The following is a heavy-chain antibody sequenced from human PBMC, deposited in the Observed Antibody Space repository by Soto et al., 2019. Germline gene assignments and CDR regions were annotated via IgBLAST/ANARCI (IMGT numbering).Heavy chain of an antibody. D-gene: IGHD2-2*01. CDR1: VFTFSSYA. V-gene: IGHV3-23*01. CDR3: AKDLKYQLLSFDY. J-gene: IGHJ4*02. CDR2: ISDSGGST. Sequence: GGSLRLSCAASVFTFSSYAMTWVRQAPGKGLEWVSGISDSGGSTYSADSVKGRFTISRDNSKNTLYLQMNSLRAEDTAVYYCAKDLKYQLLSFDYWGQGTLVTVSS.